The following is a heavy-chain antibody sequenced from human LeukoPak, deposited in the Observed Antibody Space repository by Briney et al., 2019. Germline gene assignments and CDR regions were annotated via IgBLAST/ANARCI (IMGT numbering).Heavy chain of an antibody. J-gene: IGHJ3*02. D-gene: IGHD3-22*01. CDR2: IIPIFGTA. CDR3: ARDDQHLDTMTAFDI. Sequence: GASVKVSCKASGGTFSSYAISWVRQAPGRGLEWMGRIIPIFGTANYAQKFQGRVTITTDESTSTAYMELSSLRSEDTAVYYCARDDQHLDTMTAFDIWGQGTMVTVSS. V-gene: IGHV1-69*05. CDR1: GGTFSSYA.